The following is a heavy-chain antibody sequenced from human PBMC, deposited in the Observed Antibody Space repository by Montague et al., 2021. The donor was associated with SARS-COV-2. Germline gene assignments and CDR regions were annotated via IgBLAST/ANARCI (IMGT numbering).Heavy chain of an antibody. V-gene: IGHV4-59*01. D-gene: IGHD4-17*01. CDR3: ARGLTPATTGVHYYYGMDV. Sequence: SETLSLTCTISGGSISTYYWSWIRQTPGQALEWIGYVYYSGFTTYNPSLTSRVTISVHTSANQISLTLASVCVGDTAVYYCARGLTPATTGVHYYYGMDVWGQGTAVTVSS. CDR2: VYYSGFT. J-gene: IGHJ6*02. CDR1: GGSISTYY.